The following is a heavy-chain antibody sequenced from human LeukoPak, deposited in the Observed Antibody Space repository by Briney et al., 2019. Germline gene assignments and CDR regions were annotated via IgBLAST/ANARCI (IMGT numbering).Heavy chain of an antibody. Sequence: GGSLRLSCAASAFTFSTSWMSWVRQAPGKGLEWVANIKEDGGEIHYVDSVKGRFTISRDNAHNSLFLHMSSLRVEDTAIYYCAKDRGYSTFDYWGQGTLVTVSS. J-gene: IGHJ4*02. CDR3: AKDRGYSTFDY. V-gene: IGHV3-7*01. CDR2: IKEDGGEI. CDR1: AFTFSTSW. D-gene: IGHD4-23*01.